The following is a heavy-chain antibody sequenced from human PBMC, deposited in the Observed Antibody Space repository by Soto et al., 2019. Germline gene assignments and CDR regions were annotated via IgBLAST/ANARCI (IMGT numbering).Heavy chain of an antibody. V-gene: IGHV3-21*01. CDR3: ARDNFYPGGLWFGEVAPHYYGMDV. Sequence: PAGSLRLSCAASGFTFSRYSMNWVRQAPGKGLEWVSSISSSSSYIYYVDSVKGRFTISRDNAKNSLYLQMNSLRAEDTAVYYCARDNFYPGGLWFGEVAPHYYGMDVWGQGTTVTVSS. J-gene: IGHJ6*02. CDR2: ISSSSSYI. CDR1: GFTFSRYS. D-gene: IGHD3-10*01.